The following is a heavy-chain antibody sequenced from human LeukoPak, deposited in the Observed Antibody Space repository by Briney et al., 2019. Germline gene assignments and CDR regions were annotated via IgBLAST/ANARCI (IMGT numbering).Heavy chain of an antibody. J-gene: IGHJ4*02. D-gene: IGHD3-22*01. V-gene: IGHV3-43*01. CDR3: AKDYGNYRGSDY. CDR2: ITWDGGTT. Sequence: GGSLRLSCAASGFAFAQYRMHWVRQAPGKGLEWVSLITWDGGTTYYAGSVKGRFTISRDNSKNSLYLQMNSLRSEDTALYYCAKDYGNYRGSDYWGQGTLVTVSS. CDR1: GFAFAQYR.